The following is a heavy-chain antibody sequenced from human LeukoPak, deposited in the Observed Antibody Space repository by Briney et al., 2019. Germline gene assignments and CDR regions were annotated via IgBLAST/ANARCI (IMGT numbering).Heavy chain of an antibody. Sequence: PGGSLRLSCAASGFTFSSYWMHWVRQAPGKGLVWVSRINSDGSSTSYADSVKGRFTISRDNAKNTLYLQMNSLRAEDTAVYYCAKRGGDYGFPFDYWGQGTLVTVSS. D-gene: IGHD4-17*01. J-gene: IGHJ4*02. CDR1: GFTFSSYW. CDR2: INSDGSST. CDR3: AKRGGDYGFPFDY. V-gene: IGHV3-74*01.